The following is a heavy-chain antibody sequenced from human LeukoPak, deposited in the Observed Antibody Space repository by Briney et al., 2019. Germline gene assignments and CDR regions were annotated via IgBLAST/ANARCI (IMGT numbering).Heavy chain of an antibody. CDR3: ARLLWFGETDAFDI. CDR2: IYTSGST. D-gene: IGHD3-10*01. J-gene: IGHJ3*02. CDR1: GGSISSGSYY. V-gene: IGHV4-61*02. Sequence: SETLSLTCTVSGGSISSGSYYWSWIRQPAGKGLEWIGRIYTSGSTNYNPSLKSRVTLSVDTSKNQFSLKLSSVTAADTAAYYCARLLWFGETDAFDIWGQGTMVTVSS.